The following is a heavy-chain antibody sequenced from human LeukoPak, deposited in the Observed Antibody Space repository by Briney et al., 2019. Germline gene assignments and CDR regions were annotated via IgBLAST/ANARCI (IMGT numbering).Heavy chain of an antibody. J-gene: IGHJ4*02. D-gene: IGHD3-16*01. CDR3: VKEGDYGYYFGY. Sequence: PGGSLRLSCSASGFTFSSYAMDWVRQAPGKGLEYVSTISSNGGSTYYADSVKGRFTISRDDSKNTLYLRMSSLRAEDTAVYYCVKEGDYGYYFGYWGQGTLVTVSS. CDR2: ISSNGGST. CDR1: GFTFSSYA. V-gene: IGHV3-64D*06.